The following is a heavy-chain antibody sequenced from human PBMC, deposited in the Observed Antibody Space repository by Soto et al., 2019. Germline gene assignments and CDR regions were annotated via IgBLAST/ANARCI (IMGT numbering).Heavy chain of an antibody. CDR2: MNPNSGNT. J-gene: IGHJ6*02. CDR1: GYTLTSYD. Sequence: APVKVSSKASGYTLTSYDINSGRQATGQGLEWMGWMNPNSGNTGYAQKFQGRVTMTRNTSISTAYMELSSLRSEDTAVYYCARARRNYYYYYGMDVWGQGTTVTVSS. V-gene: IGHV1-8*01. CDR3: ARARRNYYYYYGMDV.